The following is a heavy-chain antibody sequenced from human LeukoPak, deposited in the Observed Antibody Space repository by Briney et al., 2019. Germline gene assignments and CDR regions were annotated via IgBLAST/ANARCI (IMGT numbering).Heavy chain of an antibody. D-gene: IGHD3-3*01. Sequence: ASVKVSCKASGYTFTGYSMHWVRQAPGQGLEWMGWINPNSGGTNYAQKFQGRVTMTRDTSISTAYMELSRLRSDDTAVYYCTIFGVVMEDYYYYGMDVWGQGTTVTVSS. CDR3: TIFGVVMEDYYYYGMDV. J-gene: IGHJ6*02. CDR2: INPNSGGT. V-gene: IGHV1-2*02. CDR1: GYTFTGYS.